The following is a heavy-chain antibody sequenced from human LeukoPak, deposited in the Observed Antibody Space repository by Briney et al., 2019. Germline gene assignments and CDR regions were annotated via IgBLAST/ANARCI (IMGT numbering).Heavy chain of an antibody. CDR2: IYYSGST. V-gene: IGHV4-30-4*07. Sequence: SETLSLTCTVSGGSISSGGYSWSWIRQPPGKGLEWIGYIYYSGSTYYNPSLKSRVTISVDTSKNQFSLKLSSVTAADTAVYYCARVFCSSTSCFKNWLDPWGQGTLVTVSS. J-gene: IGHJ5*02. D-gene: IGHD2-2*01. CDR1: GGSISSGGYS. CDR3: ARVFCSSTSCFKNWLDP.